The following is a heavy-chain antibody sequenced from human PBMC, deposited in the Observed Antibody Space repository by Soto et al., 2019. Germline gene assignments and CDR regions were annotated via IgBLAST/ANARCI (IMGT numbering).Heavy chain of an antibody. J-gene: IGHJ6*01. CDR2: TYYRSKWYN. V-gene: IGHV6-1*01. CDR3: ARVSPGSPAEYLHAMDG. CDR1: VYSVSSSSAA. Sequence: SQMLSLTCAIFVYSVSSSSAAWNWIIQSPSRGLEWLGRTYYRSKWYNDYAVSVKSRININPDTSKNQFSLQLNSVTHEDTAVYCCARVSPGSPAEYLHAMDGLGHTTTFNVSS. D-gene: IGHD2-15*01.